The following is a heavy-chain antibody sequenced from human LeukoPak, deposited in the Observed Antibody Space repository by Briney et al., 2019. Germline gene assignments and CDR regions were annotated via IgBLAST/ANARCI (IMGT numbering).Heavy chain of an antibody. CDR3: ATYITTRLDY. CDR2: ISGSPGTT. Sequence: GGSLRLSCAASGFPFSSYAMSWVRQAPEKGLEWVSGISGSPGTTHYADSVKGRFTISRDNSKNTLYLQMNSLRADDTAVYYCATYITTRLDYWGQGTLVTVSS. J-gene: IGHJ4*02. D-gene: IGHD6-6*01. V-gene: IGHV3-23*01. CDR1: GFPFSSYA.